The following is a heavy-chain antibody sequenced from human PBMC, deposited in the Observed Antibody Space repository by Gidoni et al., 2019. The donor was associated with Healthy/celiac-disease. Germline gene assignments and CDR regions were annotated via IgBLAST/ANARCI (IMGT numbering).Heavy chain of an antibody. J-gene: IGHJ6*02. CDR1: GGTLSRYA. CDR3: ARGLTVDYYYYYDMDV. V-gene: IGHV1-69*04. D-gene: IGHD2-21*01. Sequence: QVQLVQSGAEVKKPGSSVKVSCKASGGTLSRYAISWVRQDPGQRLEWMGRIIPILGIANYAQKFQGRVTITADKSTSTAYMELSSLRSEDTAVYYCARGLTVDYYYYYDMDVWGQGTTVTVSS. CDR2: IIPILGIA.